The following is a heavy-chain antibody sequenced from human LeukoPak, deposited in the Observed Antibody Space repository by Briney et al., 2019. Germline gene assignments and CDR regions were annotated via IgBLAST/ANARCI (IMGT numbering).Heavy chain of an antibody. V-gene: IGHV4-59*01. D-gene: IGHD4-11*01. CDR3: ARGRVSSSTWYSTYYYFFYMDF. Sequence: SSETLSLTCTVSDDSITMYYWTWIRQPPGKELEWIGYVDHTGSTKFNPSLNGRVSISRDTSKNFFSLRLRSVTAADTAVYFCARGRVSSSTWYSTYYYFFYMDFWGKGTTVTVSS. CDR2: VDHTGST. J-gene: IGHJ6*03. CDR1: DDSITMYY.